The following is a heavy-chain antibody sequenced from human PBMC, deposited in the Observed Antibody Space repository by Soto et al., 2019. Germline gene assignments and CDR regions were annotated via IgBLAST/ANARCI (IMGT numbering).Heavy chain of an antibody. CDR2: ISHSGST. CDR3: ARGRVGAATGFDY. J-gene: IGHJ4*02. CDR1: GGSFSGYY. V-gene: IGHV4-34*01. Sequence: QVQLQQWGAGLLKPSETLSLTCAVYGGSFSGYYWSWIRQPPGKGLEWIGEISHSGSTNYNPSLKSRVTISVDTSKNQFYLKLSSVTAADTAVYYCARGRVGAATGFDYWGQGTLVTVSS. D-gene: IGHD6-13*01.